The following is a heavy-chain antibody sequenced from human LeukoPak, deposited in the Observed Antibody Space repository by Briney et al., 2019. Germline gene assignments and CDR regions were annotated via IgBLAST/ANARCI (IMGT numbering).Heavy chain of an antibody. CDR1: GYTFTSYA. CDR2: ITTNTGTP. Sequence: ASVKVSCKASGYTFTSYAMNWVRQAPGQGLEWLGRITTNTGTPTYAQDFTRRFVFSLDTSVNTAYLEITSLKAEDTAVYYCARVSRFEDYFEFWGPGTRVIVSS. V-gene: IGHV7-4-1*02. J-gene: IGHJ4*02. D-gene: IGHD3-3*01. CDR3: ARVSRFEDYFEF.